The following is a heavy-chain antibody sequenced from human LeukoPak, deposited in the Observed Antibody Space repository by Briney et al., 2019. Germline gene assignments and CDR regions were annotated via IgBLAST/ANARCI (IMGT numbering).Heavy chain of an antibody. CDR1: GGSISSGGYT. CDR3: ARVRGDYSRTFDV. J-gene: IGHJ3*01. D-gene: IGHD3-3*01. Sequence: SQTLSLTCAVSGGSISSGGYTWRWIRQPPGKGLEWLGYIYHSGSTHYNPSLKSRVTISRDRSKNQFSLKLTSVTAADTAVYFCARVRGDYSRTFDVWGQGTMVTVSS. CDR2: IYHSGST. V-gene: IGHV4-30-2*01.